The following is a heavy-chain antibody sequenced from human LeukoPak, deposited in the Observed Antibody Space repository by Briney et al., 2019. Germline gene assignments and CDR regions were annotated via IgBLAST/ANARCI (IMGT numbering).Heavy chain of an antibody. Sequence: GAAAKDSCKQSGDSFTTTDSNWGRQALREGLEWRGWMNPNSGNTGYAQKFQGRVTMSRHTSISTAYMELSSLRSEDTAVYYCARPRRLYGSGSYDYWGQGQLVTVSS. CDR2: MNPNSGNT. D-gene: IGHD3-10*01. V-gene: IGHV1-8*01. J-gene: IGHJ4*02. CDR3: ARPRRLYGSGSYDY. CDR1: GDSFTTTD.